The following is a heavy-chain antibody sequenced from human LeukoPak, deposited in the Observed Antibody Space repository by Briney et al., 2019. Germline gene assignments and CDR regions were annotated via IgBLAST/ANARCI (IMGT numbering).Heavy chain of an antibody. D-gene: IGHD4-17*01. V-gene: IGHV4-59*01. J-gene: IGHJ4*02. CDR1: YSPISGYY. CDR3: ARGSVTPDAGY. CDR2: IYYSEST. Sequence: PSETLSLTCTVSYSPISGYYWSWIRQPPGKGLEWIGYIYYSESTDYNPSLKSRVTISVDTSKSQLSLQLTSVTAADTAVYYCARGSVTPDAGYWGPGTLVTVSS.